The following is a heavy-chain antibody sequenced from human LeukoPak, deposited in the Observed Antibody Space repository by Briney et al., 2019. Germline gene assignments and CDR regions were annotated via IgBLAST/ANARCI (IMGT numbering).Heavy chain of an antibody. D-gene: IGHD6-19*01. CDR3: ARDPGIAVAGTASGY. CDR1: GFTFSSYS. V-gene: IGHV3-21*01. CDR2: ISSSSSYI. Sequence: GGSLRLSCAASGFTFSSYSMNWVRQAPGKGLEWVSSISSSSSYIYYADSVKGRFTISRDNAKNSLYLQMNSLRAEDTAVYYCARDPGIAVAGTASGYWGQGTLVTVSS. J-gene: IGHJ4*02.